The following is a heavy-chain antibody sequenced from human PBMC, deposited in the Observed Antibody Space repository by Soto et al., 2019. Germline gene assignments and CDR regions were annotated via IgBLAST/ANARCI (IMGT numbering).Heavy chain of an antibody. CDR1: GFTFSSYA. D-gene: IGHD6-19*01. Sequence: GGSLRLSCAASGFTFSSYAMSWVHQAPGKGLEWVSAISGSGGSTYYADSVKGRFTISRDNSKNTLYLQMNSLRAEDTAVYYCAKDVGYSSGWWKSVVKGAVWPFDYWGQGTLVTVSS. J-gene: IGHJ4*02. V-gene: IGHV3-23*01. CDR2: ISGSGGST. CDR3: AKDVGYSSGWWKSVVKGAVWPFDY.